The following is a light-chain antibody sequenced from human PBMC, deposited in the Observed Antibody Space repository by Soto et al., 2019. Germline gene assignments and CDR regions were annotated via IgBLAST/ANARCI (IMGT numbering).Light chain of an antibody. CDR3: QQYETFSGT. J-gene: IGKJ1*01. Sequence: DIQMTQSPSTLSASVGDTVTVTCRASQSVSGWLAWYQQKPGEAPKLLIYDASALPRGGPSRFSGSGSWTKVTLTIASLQPDDGATYYCQQYETFSGTFGPGTKVDIK. V-gene: IGKV1-5*01. CDR1: QSVSGW. CDR2: DAS.